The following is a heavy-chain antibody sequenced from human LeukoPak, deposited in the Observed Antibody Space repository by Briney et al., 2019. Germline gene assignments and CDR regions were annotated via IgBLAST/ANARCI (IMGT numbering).Heavy chain of an antibody. CDR3: TRGAGWLIDY. CDR1: GGSISSGGYS. V-gene: IGHV4-30-2*01. Sequence: SQTLSLTCAVSGGSISSGGYSWSWIRQPPGKGLEWIGYIYHSGSTYYNPSLKSRVTVSADTSKNQFSLKLNSLTTADTAVYYCTRGAGWLIDYWGQGILVTVSS. J-gene: IGHJ4*02. CDR2: IYHSGST. D-gene: IGHD3-16*01.